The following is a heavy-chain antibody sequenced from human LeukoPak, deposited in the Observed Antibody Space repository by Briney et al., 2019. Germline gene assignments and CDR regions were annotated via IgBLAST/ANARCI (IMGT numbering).Heavy chain of an antibody. D-gene: IGHD5-12*01. Sequence: SETLSLTCTVSGGSISSYYWSWIRQPPGKGLEWIGYIYYSGSTNYNPSLKSRVTISVDTSKNQFSLKLSSVTAADTAVYYCAREGSGYDARGGSWFDPWGQGTLVTVSS. J-gene: IGHJ5*02. CDR3: AREGSGYDARGGSWFDP. V-gene: IGHV4-59*12. CDR1: GGSISSYY. CDR2: IYYSGST.